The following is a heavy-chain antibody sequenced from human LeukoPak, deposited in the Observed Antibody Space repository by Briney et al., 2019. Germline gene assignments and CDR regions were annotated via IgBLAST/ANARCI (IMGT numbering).Heavy chain of an antibody. CDR3: ARLRLRYDSNGYSTSYEAVDF. J-gene: IGHJ3*01. Sequence: PSETLSLTCTVSGGSISTYYWSWIRQPPGKGLEWLGYISYSGSTYYNPSLKSRVTMSVDTSINQFSLKLSSVTAADTAVYYCARLRLRYDSNGYSTSYEAVDFWGQGTVVTVSS. CDR2: ISYSGST. D-gene: IGHD3-22*01. V-gene: IGHV4-59*08. CDR1: GGSISTYY.